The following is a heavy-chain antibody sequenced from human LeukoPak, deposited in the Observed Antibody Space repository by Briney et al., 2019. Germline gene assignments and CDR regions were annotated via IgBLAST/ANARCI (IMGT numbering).Heavy chain of an antibody. D-gene: IGHD3-10*02. Sequence: SSETLSLTCTVSGGSISSSSYYWGWIRQPPGKGLEWIGRVGSFSYSGSTYYNPFLKSRVTISLDTSKNQFSLKLSSVTAADTAVYFCATLLSSSYYFDYWGQGTLVTVSS. CDR2: FSYSGST. CDR1: GGSISSSSYY. V-gene: IGHV4-39*07. J-gene: IGHJ4*02. CDR3: ATLLSSSYYFDY.